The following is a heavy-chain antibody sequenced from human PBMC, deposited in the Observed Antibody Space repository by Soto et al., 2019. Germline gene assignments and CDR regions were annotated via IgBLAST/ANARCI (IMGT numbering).Heavy chain of an antibody. D-gene: IGHD5-12*01. J-gene: IGHJ4*02. CDR1: GFTFSSYS. Sequence: EVQLVESGGGLVKPGGSLRLSCAASGFTFSSYSMNWVRQAPGKGLEWVSSISSSSSYIYYADSVKGRFTISRDNPKNSLYLQMNSLRAEDTAVYYCARASLRDFDYWGQGTLVTVSS. V-gene: IGHV3-21*01. CDR2: ISSSSSYI. CDR3: ARASLRDFDY.